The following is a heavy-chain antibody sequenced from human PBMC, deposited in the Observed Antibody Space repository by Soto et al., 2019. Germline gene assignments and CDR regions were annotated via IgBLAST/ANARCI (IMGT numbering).Heavy chain of an antibody. V-gene: IGHV3-23*01. CDR3: ARRTVRWYFDL. CDR2: ISGSGGST. J-gene: IGHJ2*01. Sequence: ESGGGLVQPGGSLRLSCAASGFTFSIYAMNWVRQAPGKGLEWVSVISGSGGSTYYADSVKGRFTISRDNSKNTLYLQMNSLRAEDTAVYYCARRTVRWYFDLWGRGTLVTVSS. D-gene: IGHD4-17*01. CDR1: GFTFSIYA.